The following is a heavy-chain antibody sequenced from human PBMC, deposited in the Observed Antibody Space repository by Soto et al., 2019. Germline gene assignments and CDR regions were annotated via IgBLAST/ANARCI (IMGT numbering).Heavy chain of an antibody. V-gene: IGHV5-10-1*01. CDR3: ARPYPRYSSSWYAFDI. CDR2: IDPSDSYT. J-gene: IGHJ3*02. Sequence: GESLKISCKGSGYSFTSYWISWVRQMPGKGLEWMGRIDPSDSYTNYSPSFQGHVTISADKSISTAYLQWSSLKASDTTMYYCARPYPRYSSSWYAFDIWGQGTMVTVSS. CDR1: GYSFTSYW. D-gene: IGHD6-13*01.